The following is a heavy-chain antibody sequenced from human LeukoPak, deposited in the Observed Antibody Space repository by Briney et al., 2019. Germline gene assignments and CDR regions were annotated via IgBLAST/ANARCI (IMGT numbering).Heavy chain of an antibody. CDR2: IKQDGSEK. V-gene: IGHV3-7*03. CDR3: ARELSNDILTGYSDAFDI. J-gene: IGHJ3*02. Sequence: GGSLRLSCAASGFTFSSYWMSWVRQAPGKGLEGLANIKQDGSEKYYVDSAKGRFTISRDNAKNSLYLQMNSLRAEDTAVYYCARELSNDILTGYSDAFDIWGQGTMVTVSS. CDR1: GFTFSSYW. D-gene: IGHD3-9*01.